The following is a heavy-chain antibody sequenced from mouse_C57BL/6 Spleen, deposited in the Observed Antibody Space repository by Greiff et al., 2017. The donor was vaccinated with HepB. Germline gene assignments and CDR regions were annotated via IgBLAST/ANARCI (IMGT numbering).Heavy chain of an antibody. CDR3: ARDRGNYDGRSDAMDY. CDR1: GFTFSSYA. D-gene: IGHD2-4*01. CDR2: ISDGGSYT. Sequence: EVKLMESGGGLVKPGGSLKLSCAASGFTFSSYAMSWVRQTPEKRLEWVATISDGGSYTYYPDNVKGRFTISRDNAKNNLYLQMSHLKSEDTAMYYCARDRGNYDGRSDAMDYWGQGTSVTVSS. V-gene: IGHV5-4*01. J-gene: IGHJ4*01.